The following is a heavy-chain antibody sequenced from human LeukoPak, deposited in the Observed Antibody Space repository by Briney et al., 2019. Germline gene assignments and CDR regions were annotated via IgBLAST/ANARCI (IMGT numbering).Heavy chain of an antibody. CDR2: ISAYNGNT. V-gene: IGHV1-18*01. CDR1: GYTFTSYG. D-gene: IGHD4-17*01. J-gene: IGHJ5*02. CDR3: ARPPRRYGDGTGWFDP. Sequence: ASVKVSCKASGYTFTSYGISWVRQAPGQGLEWMGWISAYNGNTNYAQKLQGRVTMTTDTSTSTAYMELRSLRSDDTAVYYCARPPRRYGDGTGWFDPWGQGTLVTVSS.